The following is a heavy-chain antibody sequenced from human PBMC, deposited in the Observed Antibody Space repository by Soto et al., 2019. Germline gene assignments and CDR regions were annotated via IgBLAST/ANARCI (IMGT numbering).Heavy chain of an antibody. J-gene: IGHJ4*02. Sequence: QVQLVQSGAEEKKPGASVKVSCKASGYTFTSYAMDWVRQAPGQRLEWMGWINAGNGNTKYSQKFQDRVTITRDTSAGTAYMALSRLRSKDTAVYYCASAPGGPGVAEYWGQGTLVTVSS. V-gene: IGHV1-3*05. CDR3: ASAPGGPGVAEY. D-gene: IGHD6-13*01. CDR1: GYTFTSYA. CDR2: INAGNGNT.